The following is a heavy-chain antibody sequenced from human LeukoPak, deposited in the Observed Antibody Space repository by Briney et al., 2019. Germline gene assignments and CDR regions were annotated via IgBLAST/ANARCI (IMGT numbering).Heavy chain of an antibody. CDR1: GGSISSYY. CDR3: AREIRSSGWYSGSFDY. CDR2: IYYSGST. Sequence: SETLSLTCTVSGGSISSYYWSWIRQPPGKGLEWIGYIYYSGSTNYNPSLKSRVTISVDTSKNQFSLKLSSVAAADTAVYYCAREIRSSGWYSGSFDYWGQGTLVTVSS. V-gene: IGHV4-59*01. D-gene: IGHD6-19*01. J-gene: IGHJ4*02.